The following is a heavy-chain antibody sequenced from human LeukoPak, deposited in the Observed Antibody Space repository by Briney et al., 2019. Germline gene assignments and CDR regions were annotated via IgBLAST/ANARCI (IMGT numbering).Heavy chain of an antibody. J-gene: IGHJ4*02. D-gene: IGHD1-26*01. CDR3: ARLAGAGSYLDY. CDR2: ISAYNGNT. V-gene: IGHV1-18*01. Sequence: EASVKVSCKASGYTFTSYGISWVRQAPGQGLEWRGWISAYNGNTNYAQKLQGRVTMTTDTSTSTAYMELSSLRSDDTAVYYCARLAGAGSYLDYWGQGTLVTVSS. CDR1: GYTFTSYG.